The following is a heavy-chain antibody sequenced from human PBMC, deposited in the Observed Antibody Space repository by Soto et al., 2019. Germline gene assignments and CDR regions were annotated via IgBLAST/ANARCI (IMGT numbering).Heavy chain of an antibody. CDR3: ARVVSWYGGNWLDP. Sequence: QLQLQESGSGLVKPSQTLSLTCAVSGGSISSGGYSWSWIRQPPGKGLEWIGYIYHSGSTYYNPSLKSRVTILVDRSKRQFSLKLSWVTAADTAVYYFARVVSWYGGNWLDPWGLGTLVTVSS. V-gene: IGHV4-30-2*01. CDR2: IYHSGST. CDR1: GGSISSGGYS. D-gene: IGHD6-13*01. J-gene: IGHJ5*02.